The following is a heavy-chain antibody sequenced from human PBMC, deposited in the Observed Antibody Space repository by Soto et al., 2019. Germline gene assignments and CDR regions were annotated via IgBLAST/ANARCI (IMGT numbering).Heavy chain of an antibody. CDR3: ARVCSWLPVEMVDL. CDR1: PGSFSGYY. Sequence: SETLPLPCGVSPGSFSGYYWSCLRHPPGKGLEWIGEVNDSGNSNYNPSLKRRVVVSVDTPKSEFSLKMNTVTAADTGVYYCARVCSWLPVEMVDLWGQEALVTVSS. J-gene: IGHJ4*02. CDR2: VNDSGNS. D-gene: IGHD6-13*01. V-gene: IGHV4-34*01.